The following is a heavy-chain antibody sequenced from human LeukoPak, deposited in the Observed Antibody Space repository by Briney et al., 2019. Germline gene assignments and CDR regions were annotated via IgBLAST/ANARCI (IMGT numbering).Heavy chain of an antibody. J-gene: IGHJ6*02. V-gene: IGHV5-51*01. CDR1: GYSFTSYW. CDR3: ARSTYYYDSSGYYYDGYGMDV. Sequence: GESLKIPCKGAGYSFTSYWIGWGRQLPGKGREGMEIIYPGDSGTRYSPSFQGQVTISADKSISTAYLQWSSLKASDTAMYYCARSTYYYDSSGYYYDGYGMDVWGQGTTVTVSS. D-gene: IGHD3-22*01. CDR2: IYPGDSGT.